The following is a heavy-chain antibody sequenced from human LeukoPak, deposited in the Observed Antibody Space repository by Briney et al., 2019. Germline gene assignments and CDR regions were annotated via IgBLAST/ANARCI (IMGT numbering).Heavy chain of an antibody. J-gene: IGHJ4*02. Sequence: ASVKVSCKASGYTFTSYGISWVRQAPGRGLEWMGCISAYNGNTNYAQKLQGRVTMTTDTSTSTAYMELRSLRSDDTAVYYCARDSEPYSSGWYFPHHRVDPEYYFDYWGQGTLVTVSS. CDR2: ISAYNGNT. CDR1: GYTFTSYG. CDR3: ARDSEPYSSGWYFPHHRVDPEYYFDY. D-gene: IGHD6-19*01. V-gene: IGHV1-18*01.